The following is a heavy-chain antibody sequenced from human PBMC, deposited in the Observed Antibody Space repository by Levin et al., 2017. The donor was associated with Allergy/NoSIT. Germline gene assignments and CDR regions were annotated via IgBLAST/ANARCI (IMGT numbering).Heavy chain of an antibody. V-gene: IGHV1-18*01. CDR3: AREAFRSQRQFWRGYDGGYSLYGMDV. D-gene: IGHD3-3*02. CDR2: ISPYNDKT. Sequence: ASVKVSCQASGYTFTTYGITWVRQVPGQGLEWMGWISPYNDKTIYGQKFQGRVRMSTDTSSRTASLELRRLTSDDTAIYYCAREAFRSQRQFWRGYDGGYSLYGMDVWGQGTTVAVSS. CDR1: GYTFTTYG. J-gene: IGHJ6*02.